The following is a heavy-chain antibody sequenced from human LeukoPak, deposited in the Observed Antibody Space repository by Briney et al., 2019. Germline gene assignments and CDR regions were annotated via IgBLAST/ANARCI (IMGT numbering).Heavy chain of an antibody. J-gene: IGHJ6*03. D-gene: IGHD5-18*01. CDR2: ISYDGSNK. CDR3: ARDAGGDTAMVYYMDV. V-gene: IGHV3-30-3*01. Sequence: GGSLRLSCAASGCTFSSYAMHWVRQAPGKGLKWVAVISYDGSNKYYADSVKGRFTISRDNSKNTLYLQMNSLRAEDTAVYYCARDAGGDTAMVYYMDVWGKGTTVTVSS. CDR1: GCTFSSYA.